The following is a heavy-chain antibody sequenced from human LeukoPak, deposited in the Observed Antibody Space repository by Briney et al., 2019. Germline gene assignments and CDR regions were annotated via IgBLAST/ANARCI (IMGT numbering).Heavy chain of an antibody. CDR1: GGSISSYY. V-gene: IGHV4-59*08. D-gene: IGHD2-2*01. Sequence: PSETLSLTCTVSGGSISSYYRSWILQPPGKGLEWIGYIFSGGSTNYNPSLKSRTTISLDTSKSQFSLTVSSVTAADTAVYYCARGVCTSSYCYAGDYGMDVWGQGTTVTVSS. J-gene: IGHJ6*02. CDR3: ARGVCTSSYCYAGDYGMDV. CDR2: IFSGGST.